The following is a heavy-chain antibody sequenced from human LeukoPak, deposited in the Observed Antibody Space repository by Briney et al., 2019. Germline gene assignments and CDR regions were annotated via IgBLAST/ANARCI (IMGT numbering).Heavy chain of an antibody. CDR1: GVSIRGYY. Sequence: SETLSLTCTVAGVSIRGYYWSWIRQPPGKRLEWIGYIYYSGSTGYNPSLKSRVTISVDTSKNQFSLKLTSVTAADTAVYYCARSGPYGDSIYWGQGTLVTVSS. V-gene: IGHV4-59*08. CDR3: ARSGPYGDSIY. D-gene: IGHD4-17*01. J-gene: IGHJ4*02. CDR2: IYYSGST.